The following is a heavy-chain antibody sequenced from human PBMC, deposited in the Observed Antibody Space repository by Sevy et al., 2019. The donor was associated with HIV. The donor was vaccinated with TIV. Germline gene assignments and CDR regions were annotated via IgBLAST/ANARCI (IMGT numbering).Heavy chain of an antibody. CDR3: ARGKGPGDSSGYYGLDY. CDR1: GDTFTDYE. CDR2: ISAYNGNT. V-gene: IGHV1-18*01. D-gene: IGHD3-22*01. Sequence: ASVKVSCKASGDTFTDYEINWVRQAPGQGLEWMGWISAYNGNTNYAQKLQGRVTMTTDTSTSTAYMELRSLRSDDTAVYYCARGKGPGDSSGYYGLDYWGQGTLVTVSS. J-gene: IGHJ4*02.